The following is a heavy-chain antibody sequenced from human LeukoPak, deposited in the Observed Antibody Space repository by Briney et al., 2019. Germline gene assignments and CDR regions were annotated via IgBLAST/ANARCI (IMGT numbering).Heavy chain of an antibody. CDR3: ARRQLGHFDY. J-gene: IGHJ4*02. Sequence: GGSLRLSCAASGFTFSSYAMSWVRQAPGKGLEWVATIGGSGFTTYYADSVKGRFTISRDNSKNNLYLQISTLRVDDTAVYYCARRQLGHFDYWGQGTLVTVSS. V-gene: IGHV3-23*01. CDR1: GFTFSSYA. CDR2: IGGSGFTT. D-gene: IGHD1-1*01.